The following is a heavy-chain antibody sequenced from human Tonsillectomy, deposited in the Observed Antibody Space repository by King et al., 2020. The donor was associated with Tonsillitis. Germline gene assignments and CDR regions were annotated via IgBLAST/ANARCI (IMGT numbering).Heavy chain of an antibody. Sequence: LQLQESGSGLVKPSQTLSLTCAVSGGSISSGGYSWSWIRQPPGKGLEWIGYIYHSGSTYYNPSLKSRVTISVDRSKNQSSLKLSSVTAADTAVYYCARDGGYFDYWGQGTLVTVSS. V-gene: IGHV4-30-2*01. CDR1: GGSISSGGYS. CDR3: ARDGGYFDY. D-gene: IGHD4-23*01. J-gene: IGHJ4*02. CDR2: IYHSGST.